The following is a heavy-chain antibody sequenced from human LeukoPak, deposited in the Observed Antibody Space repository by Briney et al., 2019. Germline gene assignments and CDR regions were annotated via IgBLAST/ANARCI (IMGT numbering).Heavy chain of an antibody. V-gene: IGHV4-34*01. D-gene: IGHD3-10*01. J-gene: IGHJ4*02. CDR2: INHSGST. Sequence: SETLSLTCAVYGGSFSGYYWSWIRKPPGKGLEWIGEINHSGSTNYNPSLKSRVTMSVDTSKNQFSLKLSSVTAADTAVYYCARGVGIGYYGSGSYIGYYFDYWGQGTLVTVSS. CDR1: GGSFSGYY. CDR3: ARGVGIGYYGSGSYIGYYFDY.